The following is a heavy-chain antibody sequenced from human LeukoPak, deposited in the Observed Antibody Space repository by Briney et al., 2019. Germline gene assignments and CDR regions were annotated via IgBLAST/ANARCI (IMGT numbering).Heavy chain of an antibody. Sequence: LEWFSAISGSCGSTYYADSVKGRFTISRDNSKNTLYLQMNSLRAEDTAVYYCAKRGSRRDYWGQGTLVTVSS. J-gene: IGHJ4*02. CDR2: ISGSCGST. V-gene: IGHV3-23*01. CDR3: AKRGSRRDY.